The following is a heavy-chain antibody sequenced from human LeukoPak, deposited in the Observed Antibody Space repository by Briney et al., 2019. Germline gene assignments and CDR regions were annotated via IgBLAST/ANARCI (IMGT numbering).Heavy chain of an antibody. Sequence: ATVKVSCKASGYTFTSYYMHWVRQAPGQGLEWMGIINPSGGSTSYAQKFQGRVTMTRDTSTSTVYMELSSLRSEDTAVYYCARVDTAMADSYWGQGTLVTVSS. CDR2: INPSGGST. CDR3: ARVDTAMADSY. D-gene: IGHD5-18*01. J-gene: IGHJ4*02. V-gene: IGHV1-46*01. CDR1: GYTFTSYY.